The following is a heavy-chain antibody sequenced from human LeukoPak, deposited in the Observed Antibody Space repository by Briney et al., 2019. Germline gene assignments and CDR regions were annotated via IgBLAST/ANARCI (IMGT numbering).Heavy chain of an antibody. D-gene: IGHD5-24*01. J-gene: IGHJ4*02. CDR3: ARWDDVVRYFDY. V-gene: IGHV1-24*01. CDR1: GYTLTELS. Sequence: ASVKVSCKVSGYTLTELSMHWVRQAPGKGLEWMGGFDPEDGETIYAQKFQGRVTMTEDTSTDTAYVELSSLRSEDTAVYYCARWDDVVRYFDYWGQGTLVTVSS. CDR2: FDPEDGET.